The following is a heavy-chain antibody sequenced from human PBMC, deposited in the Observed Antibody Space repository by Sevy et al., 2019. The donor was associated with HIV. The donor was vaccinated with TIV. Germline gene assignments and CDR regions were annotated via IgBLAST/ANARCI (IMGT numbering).Heavy chain of an antibody. CDR3: AKVDSSGYYSVSGFDY. V-gene: IGHV3-23*01. D-gene: IGHD3-22*01. Sequence: GGSLRLSCAAFGFTFSSYAMSWVRQAPGKGLEWVSAISGSGGSTYYADSVKGRFTISRDNSKNTLYLQMNSLRAEDTAVYYCAKVDSSGYYSVSGFDYWGQGTLVTVSS. CDR1: GFTFSSYA. CDR2: ISGSGGST. J-gene: IGHJ4*02.